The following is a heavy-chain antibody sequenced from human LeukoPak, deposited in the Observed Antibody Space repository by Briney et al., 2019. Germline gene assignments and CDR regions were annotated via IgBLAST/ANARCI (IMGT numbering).Heavy chain of an antibody. CDR1: GDSVSSNSAA. D-gene: IGHD6-13*01. CDR2: TYYRSKWYN. J-gene: IGHJ4*02. V-gene: IGHV6-1*01. Sequence: SQTLSLTCAISGDSVSSNSAAWNWISKSHSKGFEWLERTYYRSKWYNDYAVSVKSRITINPDTSKNQFSLQLNSVTPGDTAVYYCARDYEAAGYYFDYWGQGTLVTVSS. CDR3: ARDYEAAGYYFDY.